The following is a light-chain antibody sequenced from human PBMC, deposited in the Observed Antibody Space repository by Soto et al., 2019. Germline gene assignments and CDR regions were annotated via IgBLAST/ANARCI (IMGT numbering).Light chain of an antibody. CDR3: LQYGNVPYS. CDR1: QPISTTH. CDR2: DVS. V-gene: IGKV3-20*01. J-gene: IGKJ2*03. Sequence: EIVFTQSPGTLSLSPGEGATLSCRASQPISTTHFAWYQQKRGQPPRLLIYDVSRRATGVPDRFSGGGSGTDFVLPIDRLEPGDFSVYYCLQYGNVPYSFGQGTKLVIK.